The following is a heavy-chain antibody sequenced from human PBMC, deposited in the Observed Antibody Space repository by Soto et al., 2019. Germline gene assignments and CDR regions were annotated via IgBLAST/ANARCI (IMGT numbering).Heavy chain of an antibody. V-gene: IGHV3-20*04. CDR3: GGDGCGDRRTHGMDV. D-gene: IGHD2-21*01. CDR1: GFTFDDYG. CDR2: INWNGGRK. J-gene: IGHJ6*02. Sequence: EVQLVESGGGVVRPGGSLRLSCAASGFTFDDYGMSWVRQAPGKGLEWGAGINWNGGRKGYADSVKGRFTIARDNDKKSLYLQMRNLRAEDTAVYYCGGDGCGDRRTHGMDVWGQGTTVTVSS.